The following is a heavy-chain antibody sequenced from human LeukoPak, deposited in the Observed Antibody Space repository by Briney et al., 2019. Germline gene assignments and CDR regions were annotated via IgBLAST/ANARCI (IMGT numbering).Heavy chain of an antibody. CDR1: GFNYRIYG. D-gene: IGHD2-2*01. V-gene: IGHV3-30*02. CDR3: AKDRARIVVVPSAIFDS. Sequence: GGSLRLSCAASGFNYRIYGMHWVRQAPGKGLEWVTFIRYDGSNKYYAESVKGRFTISRDKSKNTLYLQMNSLGAGDTAVYYCAKDRARIVVVPSAIFDSWGQGTLVTVSS. CDR2: IRYDGSNK. J-gene: IGHJ4*02.